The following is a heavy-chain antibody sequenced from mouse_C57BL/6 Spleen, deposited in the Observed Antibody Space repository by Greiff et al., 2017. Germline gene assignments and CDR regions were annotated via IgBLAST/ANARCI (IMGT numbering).Heavy chain of an antibody. J-gene: IGHJ2*01. D-gene: IGHD1-1*01. CDR1: GYTFTDYY. Sequence: VQLQQSGAELVRPGASVKLSCKASGYTFTDYYINWVKQRPGQGLEWIARIFPGSGNTYYNEKFKGKATLTAEKSSSTAYMQLSSLTSEDSAVYFWAGSSYLYYFDYWGQGTTLTVSS. V-gene: IGHV1-76*01. CDR3: AGSSYLYYFDY. CDR2: IFPGSGNT.